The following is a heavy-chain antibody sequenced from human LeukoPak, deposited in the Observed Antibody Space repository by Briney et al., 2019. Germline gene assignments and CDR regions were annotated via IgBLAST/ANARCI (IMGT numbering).Heavy chain of an antibody. J-gene: IGHJ6*03. CDR2: IYVTGT. CDR3: ARHIGGGIEDMDV. CDR1: GGSIGTYY. V-gene: IGHV4-59*08. D-gene: IGHD3-16*02. Sequence: SEPLSLTCTVSGGSIGTYYWSWIRQSPGKGLEWIGYIYVTGTRYNPYLQSRVTISVDRSRNQFFLKMSSVTAADTAVYYCARHIGGGIEDMDVWGKGTKVIVSS.